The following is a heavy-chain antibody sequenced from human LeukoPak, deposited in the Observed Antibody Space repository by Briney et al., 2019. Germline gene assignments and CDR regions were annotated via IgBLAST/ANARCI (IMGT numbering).Heavy chain of an antibody. V-gene: IGHV1-69*05. CDR1: GYSFTSYG. J-gene: IGHJ6*03. Sequence: SVKVSCKASGYSFTSYGISWVRQAPGQGLEWMGGIIPIFGTTNYAQKFQGRVTITTDESTSTAYMELSSLRSEDTAVYYCARVEKSHYDSLYYMDVWGKGTTVTVSS. CDR2: IIPIFGTT. D-gene: IGHD3-3*01. CDR3: ARVEKSHYDSLYYMDV.